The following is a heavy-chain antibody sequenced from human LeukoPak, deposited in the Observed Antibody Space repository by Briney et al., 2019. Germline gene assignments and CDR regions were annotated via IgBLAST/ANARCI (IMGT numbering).Heavy chain of an antibody. D-gene: IGHD4-17*01. V-gene: IGHV3-7*01. CDR1: GFTFSSYW. CDR2: IKQDGSDK. CDR3: ARALGYGDRYYFDY. Sequence: GGSLRLSCAASGFTFSSYWMSWVRQAPGKGLEWVANIKQDGSDKNYVDSVKGRFTISRDNSKNTLYLQMNSLRAEDTAVYFCARALGYGDRYYFDYWGQGTLVTVSS. J-gene: IGHJ4*02.